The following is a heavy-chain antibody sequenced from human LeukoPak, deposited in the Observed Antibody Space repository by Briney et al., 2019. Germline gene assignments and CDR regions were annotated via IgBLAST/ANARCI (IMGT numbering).Heavy chain of an antibody. D-gene: IGHD6-25*01. CDR3: ARGAAAVGERYFPH. CDR1: GGSISSGRYY. V-gene: IGHV4-61*02. CDR2: IYTSGST. Sequence: SETLSLTCTVSGGSISSGRYYWSWIRQPAGKGLEWIVRIYTSGSTNYNPSLKSRVTISIDTSKNQFSLKLSSVTAADTAVYYCARGAAAVGERYFPHWGQGTLVTVSS. J-gene: IGHJ1*01.